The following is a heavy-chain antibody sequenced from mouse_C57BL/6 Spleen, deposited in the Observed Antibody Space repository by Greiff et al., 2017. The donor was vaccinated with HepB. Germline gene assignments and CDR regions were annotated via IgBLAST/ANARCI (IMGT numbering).Heavy chain of an antibody. CDR1: GFTFSDYG. D-gene: IGHD1-1*01. V-gene: IGHV5-17*01. CDR3: ATDYYGSGRYFDY. Sequence: EVKLMESGGGLVKPGGSLKLSCAASGFTFSDYGMHWVRQAPEKGLEWVAYISSGSSTIYYADTVKGRFTISRDNAKNTLFLQMTSLRSEDTAMYYCATDYYGSGRYFDYWGQGTTLTVSS. CDR2: ISSGSSTI. J-gene: IGHJ2*01.